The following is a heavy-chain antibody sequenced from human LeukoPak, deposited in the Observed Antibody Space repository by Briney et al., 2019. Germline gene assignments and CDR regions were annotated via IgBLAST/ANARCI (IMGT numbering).Heavy chain of an antibody. Sequence: SETLSLTCAVYGGSFSGYYWSWIRQPPGKGLEWIGEINHSGSTNYNPSLKSRVTISVDTSKNQFSLKLSSVTAADTAVYYCASASPTYYYDSSAQFDYWGQGTLVTVSS. CDR3: ASASPTYYYDSSAQFDY. D-gene: IGHD3-22*01. J-gene: IGHJ4*02. CDR1: GGSFSGYY. CDR2: INHSGST. V-gene: IGHV4-34*01.